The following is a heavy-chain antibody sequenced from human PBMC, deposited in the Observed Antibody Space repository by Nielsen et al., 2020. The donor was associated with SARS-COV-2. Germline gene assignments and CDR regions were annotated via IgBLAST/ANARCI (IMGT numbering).Heavy chain of an antibody. Sequence: SETLSLTCSVSGDSINSGGYYWSWIRQHPRKGLEWIGDIYHGGSTYYNPSLKSRLTLSTDTSKNQFSLTLTSVTAADTAIYFCARNSGSYRINDAFSVWGQGTVVTVSS. J-gene: IGHJ3*01. CDR3: ARNSGSYRINDAFSV. V-gene: IGHV4-31*03. D-gene: IGHD1-26*01. CDR1: GDSINSGGYY. CDR2: IYHGGST.